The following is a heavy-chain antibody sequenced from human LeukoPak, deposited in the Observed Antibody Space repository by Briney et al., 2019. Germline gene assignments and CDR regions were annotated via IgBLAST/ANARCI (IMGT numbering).Heavy chain of an antibody. D-gene: IGHD4-11*01. Sequence: PSETLSLTCAVYGGSFSGYYWSWIRQPPGKGLEWIGEINHSGSTNYNPSLKSGVTISIDTSKNQFSLHLGYVPAADTAVYYCVGRGGYSNNWGRSFDYWGQGTLVTVSS. CDR3: VGRGGYSNNWGRSFDY. CDR2: INHSGST. CDR1: GGSFSGYY. J-gene: IGHJ4*02. V-gene: IGHV4-34*01.